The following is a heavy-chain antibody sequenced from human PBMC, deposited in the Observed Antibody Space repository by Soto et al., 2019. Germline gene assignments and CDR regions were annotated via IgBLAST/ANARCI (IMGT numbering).Heavy chain of an antibody. CDR3: AREYSFDSGGYPEAFDY. V-gene: IGHV3-7*03. D-gene: IGHD3-22*01. Sequence: GGSLRLSCAASGFTFSTYWMSWVRQAPGKGLEWVANIKQDGSEKYYVDSVKGRFTISRDNAKSSLYLQMSSLRAEDTAVYYCAREYSFDSGGYPEAFDYWGPGTLVTVSS. CDR1: GFTFSTYW. J-gene: IGHJ4*02. CDR2: IKQDGSEK.